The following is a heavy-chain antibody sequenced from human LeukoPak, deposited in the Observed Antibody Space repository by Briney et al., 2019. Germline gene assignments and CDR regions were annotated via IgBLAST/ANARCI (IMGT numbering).Heavy chain of an antibody. CDR2: ISTSSSTI. CDR1: GFTFSSYS. Sequence: GGSLRPSCAASGFTFSSYSMNWVRQAPGEGLEWGSYISTSSSTIYYADSVKGRFTISRDNAKNSLYLQMNSLRDEDTAVYYCARDYRSSSGWTVDYWGQGTLVTVSS. V-gene: IGHV3-48*02. CDR3: ARDYRSSSGWTVDY. D-gene: IGHD6-19*01. J-gene: IGHJ4*02.